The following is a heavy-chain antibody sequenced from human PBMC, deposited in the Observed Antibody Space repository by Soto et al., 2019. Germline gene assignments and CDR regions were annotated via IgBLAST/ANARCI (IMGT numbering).Heavy chain of an antibody. Sequence: HEQLVESGGGVVQPGRSLRLSCVASGFTFNTYGMHWVRQAPGKGLEWVAVLSHDGSNKYYAESVKGRFTVSRENSKNALYLQMNSLCVEDRAVYYWEKNRFDCGWTAVDPGGQGTLVTVSS. D-gene: IGHD3-9*01. CDR2: LSHDGSNK. CDR1: GFTFNTYG. J-gene: IGHJ5*02. CDR3: EKNRFDCGWTAVDP. V-gene: IGHV3-30*18.